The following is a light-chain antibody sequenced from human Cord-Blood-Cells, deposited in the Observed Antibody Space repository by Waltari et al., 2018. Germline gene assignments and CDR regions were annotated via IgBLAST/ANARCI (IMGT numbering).Light chain of an antibody. V-gene: IGLV2-14*01. CDR3: SSYTSSSTLV. CDR2: DVS. CDR1: SSDVGGYNY. J-gene: IGLJ2*01. Sequence: QSALTQPASVSGSPGQSITISCTGTSSDVGGYNYGSWYQQHPGKAPKLMIYDVSNRPSGVSNRLSGSKSGNTASLTISGLQAEDEADYYCSSYTSSSTLVFGGGTKLTVL.